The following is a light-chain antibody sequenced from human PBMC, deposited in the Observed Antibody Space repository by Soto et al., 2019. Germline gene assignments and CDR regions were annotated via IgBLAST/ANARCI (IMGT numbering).Light chain of an antibody. V-gene: IGLV2-8*01. Sequence: QSVLTQPPSASGSPGLSVTISCTGTSSDVGGYKYVSWYQQHPGKAPKLMIFEVNKRPSGVPDRFSGSKSGNTASLTVSGLQAEDEADYYCSSYAGINNVGVFGTGTKLTVL. J-gene: IGLJ1*01. CDR1: SSDVGGYKY. CDR2: EVN. CDR3: SSYAGINNVGV.